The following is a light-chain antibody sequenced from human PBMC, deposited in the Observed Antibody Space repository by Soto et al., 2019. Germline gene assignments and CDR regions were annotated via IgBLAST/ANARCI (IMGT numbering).Light chain of an antibody. CDR3: QHYNNWLT. V-gene: IGKV3-15*01. CDR1: QSVSSRY. J-gene: IGKJ4*01. CDR2: GAS. Sequence: EIVLTQSPGTLSLSPGERATLSCRASQSVSSRYLAWYQQKPGQAPRLLIYGASIRATGIPVRFSGSGSGTEFTLTISSLQSEDFAVYYCQHYNNWLTFGGGTKVEIK.